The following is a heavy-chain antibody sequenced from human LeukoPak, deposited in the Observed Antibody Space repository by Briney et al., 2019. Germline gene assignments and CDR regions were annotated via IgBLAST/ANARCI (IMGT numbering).Heavy chain of an antibody. CDR1: AFTFSDYS. CDR2: ISGRSSTI. V-gene: IGHV3-48*01. Sequence: GGSLRLSCAASAFTFSDYSMNWVRQAPGKGLEWISYISGRSSTIYYADSVRGRLTISRDNAKNSMYLQMNSLRAEDTAVYYCARDRLTSGSYFFDYWGQGTLVTVSS. J-gene: IGHJ4*02. CDR3: ARDRLTSGSYFFDY. D-gene: IGHD1-26*01.